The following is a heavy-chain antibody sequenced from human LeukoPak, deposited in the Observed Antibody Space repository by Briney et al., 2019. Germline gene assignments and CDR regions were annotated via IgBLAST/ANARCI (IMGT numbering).Heavy chain of an antibody. CDR1: GGSFSGYY. J-gene: IGHJ6*03. Sequence: SETLSLTRAVYGGSFSGYYWSWIRQPPGKGLEWIGEINHSGSTNYNPSLKSRVTISVDTSKNQFSLKLSSVTAADTAVYYCARVIAVLPLTGYYRKGRRYYYYMDVWGKGTTVTVSS. D-gene: IGHD3-9*01. CDR2: INHSGST. CDR3: ARVIAVLPLTGYYRKGRRYYYYMDV. V-gene: IGHV4-34*01.